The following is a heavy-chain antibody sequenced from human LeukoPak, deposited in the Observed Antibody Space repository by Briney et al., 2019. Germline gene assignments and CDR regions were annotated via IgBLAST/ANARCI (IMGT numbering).Heavy chain of an antibody. D-gene: IGHD5-12*01. CDR3: AKVGGYGAGFDY. CDR2: ISWNSGSI. J-gene: IGHJ4*02. CDR1: GFTFDDYA. Sequence: GGSLRLSCAASGFTFDDYAMHWVRQAPGKGLEWVSGISWNSGSIGYADSVKGRFTISRDNAKNSLYLQMNSLRAEDTALYYCAKVGGYGAGFDYWGQGTLVTVSS. V-gene: IGHV3-9*01.